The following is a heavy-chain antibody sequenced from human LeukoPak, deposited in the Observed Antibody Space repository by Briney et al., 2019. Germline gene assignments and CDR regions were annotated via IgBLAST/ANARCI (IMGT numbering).Heavy chain of an antibody. CDR1: VGSISSSSYY. D-gene: IGHD6-19*01. V-gene: IGHV4-39*07. Sequence: PSETLSLTCTVSVGSISSSSYYWGWIRQPPSKVLEWIGSIYYSGSTYYHPSLKSRVTISVDTSKNQCSLKLSSVTAADTAVYYCASGSGWYEVYFDYWGQGTLVTVSS. CDR3: ASGSGWYEVYFDY. J-gene: IGHJ4*02. CDR2: IYYSGST.